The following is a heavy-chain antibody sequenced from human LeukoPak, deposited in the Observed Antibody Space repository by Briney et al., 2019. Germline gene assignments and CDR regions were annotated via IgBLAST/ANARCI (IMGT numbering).Heavy chain of an antibody. CDR1: GDSISSDIW. J-gene: IGHJ5*02. V-gene: IGHV4-4*02. D-gene: IGHD3-9*01. CDR2: IHHSGGI. Sequence: SETLSLTCAVSGDSISSDIWWNWVRQPPGKGLEWIGEIHHSGGINYNPSLKSRVTISLDESKNQFSLELNSVTAADTAVYYCAREAGYSSAPFDPWGQGTLVTVSS. CDR3: AREAGYSSAPFDP.